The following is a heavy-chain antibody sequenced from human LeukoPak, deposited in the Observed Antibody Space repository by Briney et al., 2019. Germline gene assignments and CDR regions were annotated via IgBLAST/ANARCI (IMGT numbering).Heavy chain of an antibody. J-gene: IGHJ3*02. CDR3: ARTCGGDCYPAFDI. V-gene: IGHV3-48*04. CDR2: ISSSASII. CDR1: GFIFNNYW. D-gene: IGHD2-21*02. Sequence: GGSLRLSCAASGFIFNNYWMTWVRQAPGKGLEWVSYISSSASIIYYSDSVKGRFTISRDNAKNSLYLQMSSLRAEDTAVYYCARTCGGDCYPAFDIWGQGTMVTISS.